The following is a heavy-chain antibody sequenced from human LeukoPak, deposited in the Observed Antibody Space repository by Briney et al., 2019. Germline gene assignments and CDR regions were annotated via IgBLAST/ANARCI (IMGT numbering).Heavy chain of an antibody. CDR2: INPNSGGT. D-gene: IGHD2-15*01. Sequence: ASVKVSCKASGYTFTGYYMHWVRQAPGQGLEWMGWINPNSGGTNYAQKFQGWVTMTRDTSISTAYMELSRLRSDDTAVYYCAREGIGSHYYYYYMDVWGKGTTVTVSS. CDR3: AREGIGSHYYYYYMDV. V-gene: IGHV1-2*04. CDR1: GYTFTGYY. J-gene: IGHJ6*03.